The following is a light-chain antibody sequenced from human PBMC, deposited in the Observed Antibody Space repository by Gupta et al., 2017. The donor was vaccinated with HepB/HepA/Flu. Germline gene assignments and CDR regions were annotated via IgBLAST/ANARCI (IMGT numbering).Light chain of an antibody. J-gene: IGLJ3*02. Sequence: QAGLTQPPSVSRDLGQTATLTCTGNRTNVGNQGAAWLQQYQGHPPKLLSYRNDNRPSGISERFATYRAGKTDYPNIPGLQPEDEADYYGSKWDTRLNTFVFGGGTKLTVL. CDR1: RTNVGNQG. CDR3: SKWDTRLNTFV. V-gene: IGLV10-54*04. CDR2: RND.